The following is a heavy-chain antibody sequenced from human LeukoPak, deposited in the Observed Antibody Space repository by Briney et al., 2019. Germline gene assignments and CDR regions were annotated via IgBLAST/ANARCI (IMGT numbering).Heavy chain of an antibody. D-gene: IGHD1-20*01. CDR1: GFTFSSYW. CDR3: ARSNWSFEY. J-gene: IGHJ4*02. CDR2: IKQDGSEK. Sequence: GGSLRLSCASSGFTFSSYWMSWVRQAPGQGLEWVANIKQDGSEKYYVDSVKGRFTISRDNAKNSLSLQMNSLRAEDTAVYYCARSNWSFEYWGQGTLVTVSS. V-gene: IGHV3-7*01.